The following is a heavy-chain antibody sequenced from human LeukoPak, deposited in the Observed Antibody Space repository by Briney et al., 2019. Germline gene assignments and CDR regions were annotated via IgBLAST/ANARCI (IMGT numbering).Heavy chain of an antibody. CDR1: GYTFTSYG. CDR2: ISAYNGNT. J-gene: IGHJ4*02. CDR3: ARVSPILGVVVVAARNYYFDY. Sequence: ASVKVSCKASGYTFTSYGISWVRQAPGQGLEWMGWISAYNGNTNYAQKLQGRVTMTTDTSTSTAYMELRSLRSDDTAVYYCARVSPILGVVVVAARNYYFDYWGQGTLVTVSS. V-gene: IGHV1-18*01. D-gene: IGHD2-15*01.